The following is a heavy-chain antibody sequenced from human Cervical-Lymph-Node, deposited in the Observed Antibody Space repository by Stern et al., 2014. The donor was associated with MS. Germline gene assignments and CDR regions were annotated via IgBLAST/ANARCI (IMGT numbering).Heavy chain of an antibody. CDR2: ISWNSGSI. J-gene: IGHJ4*02. CDR3: AKGRGSYYTSFDY. V-gene: IGHV3-9*01. Sequence: EVQLEESGGGLVQPGRSLRLSCAASGFTFDDYAMHWVRQAPGKGLEWVSGISWNSGSIGYADSVKGRFTISRDNAKNSLYLQMNSLRAEDTALYYCAKGRGSYYTSFDYWGQGTLVTVSS. CDR1: GFTFDDYA. D-gene: IGHD1-26*01.